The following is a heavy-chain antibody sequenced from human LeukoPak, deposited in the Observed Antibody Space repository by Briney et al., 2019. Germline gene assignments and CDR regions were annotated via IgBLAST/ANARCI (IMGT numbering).Heavy chain of an antibody. CDR3: AAWYNWNYEGAFDI. D-gene: IGHD1-7*01. V-gene: IGHV3-21*01. CDR1: GFTFSSYS. J-gene: IGHJ3*02. Sequence: GGSLGLSWAASGFTFSSYSLNWVRQPPGRGLEGVSFISSSGSYKDYADSVKGRLTISRDNAKNSLYLQMNSLRAEDTAVYYCAAWYNWNYEGAFDIWGQGTMVTVSS. CDR2: ISSSGSYK.